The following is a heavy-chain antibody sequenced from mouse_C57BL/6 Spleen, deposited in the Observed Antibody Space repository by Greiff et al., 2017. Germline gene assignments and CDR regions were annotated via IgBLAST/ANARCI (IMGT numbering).Heavy chain of an antibody. CDR2: IYPRSGNT. D-gene: IGHD1-1*01. Sequence: VNVVESGAELARPGASVKLSCKASGYTFTSYGISWVKQRTGQGLEWIGEIYPRSGNTYYNEKFKGKATLTADKSSSTAYMELRSLTSEDSAVYFCAITTVVAPLDYWGQGTTLTVSS. J-gene: IGHJ2*01. CDR3: AITTVVAPLDY. CDR1: GYTFTSYG. V-gene: IGHV1-81*01.